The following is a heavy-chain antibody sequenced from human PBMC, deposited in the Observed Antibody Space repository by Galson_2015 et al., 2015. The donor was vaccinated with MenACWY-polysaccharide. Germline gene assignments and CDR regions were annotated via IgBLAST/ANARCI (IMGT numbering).Heavy chain of an antibody. J-gene: IGHJ5*02. CDR2: ISFDGGT. CDR1: GDSITSGGYF. Sequence: TLSLTCTVSGDSITSGGYFWSWIRQHPGKGLEWIASISFDGGTYYNPSLKSRVIISLDTPNNQPNNQFSLKLNSVTAADTAFYYCARGGRAVSNRNWSDPWGQGTLVTVSS. D-gene: IGHD3-16*01. CDR3: ARGGRAVSNRNWSDP. V-gene: IGHV4-31*03.